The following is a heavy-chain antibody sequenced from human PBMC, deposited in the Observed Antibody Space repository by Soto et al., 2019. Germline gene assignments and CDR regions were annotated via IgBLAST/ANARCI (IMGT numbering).Heavy chain of an antibody. J-gene: IGHJ6*02. Sequence: ASVKVSCKASGYTFTGYYMHWLRQAPGQGLEWMGWINPNSGGTNYAQKFQGRVTMTRDTSISTAYMELSRLRSDDTAVYYCARLQGIAHIGGVDVWGQGTTVTVSS. CDR3: ARLQGIAHIGGVDV. V-gene: IGHV1-2*02. CDR1: GYTFTGYY. CDR2: INPNSGGT. D-gene: IGHD6-13*01.